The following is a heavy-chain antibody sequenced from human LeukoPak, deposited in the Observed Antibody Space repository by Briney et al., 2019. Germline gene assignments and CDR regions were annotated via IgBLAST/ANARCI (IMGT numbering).Heavy chain of an antibody. Sequence: GGSLRLSCAASGFTFDDYAMHWVRQAPGKGLEWVSSITSGSSYIYYADSVKGRFTISRDNAENSLYLQMNSLRAEDTAVYYCARDPYSGSYGNYYYYFMDVWGKGTTVTISS. CDR1: GFTFDDYA. V-gene: IGHV3-21*01. D-gene: IGHD1-26*01. CDR2: ITSGSSYI. J-gene: IGHJ6*03. CDR3: ARDPYSGSYGNYYYYFMDV.